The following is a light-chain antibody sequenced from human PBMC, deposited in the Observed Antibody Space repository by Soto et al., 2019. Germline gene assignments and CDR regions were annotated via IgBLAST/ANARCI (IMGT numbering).Light chain of an antibody. Sequence: EIVLTQSPATMSLSPGKRATISFRASQSVGSYLAWYQHKPGQAHRLHKSNASNRANGIPARFSGSGSETDFNITISSLEPEDSAVYYCQQRSNWPSLTFGGGNKV. J-gene: IGKJ4*01. V-gene: IGKV3-11*01. CDR3: QQRSNWPSLT. CDR1: QSVGSY. CDR2: NAS.